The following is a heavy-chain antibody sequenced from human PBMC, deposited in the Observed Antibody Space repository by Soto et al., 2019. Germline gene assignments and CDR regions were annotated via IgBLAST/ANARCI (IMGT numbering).Heavy chain of an antibody. CDR3: ARVYGYGYGHFDF. CDR2: ISAHNGNT. V-gene: IGHV1-18*01. D-gene: IGHD5-18*01. CDR1: GYIFTKHG. Sequence: QVQLVQSGAELKEPGASVKVSCKASGYIFTKHGISWVRQAPGQGLEWMGWISAHNGNTNYAQNLQDRITVTTDTSTSTAYMELRSLRPKDTAIYYCARVYGYGYGHFDFWGQGSLVTVSS. J-gene: IGHJ4*02.